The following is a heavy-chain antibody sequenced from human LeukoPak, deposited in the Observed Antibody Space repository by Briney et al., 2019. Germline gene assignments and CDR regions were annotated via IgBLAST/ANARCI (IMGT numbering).Heavy chain of an antibody. V-gene: IGHV3-74*01. D-gene: IGHD6-19*01. J-gene: IGHJ4*02. CDR3: ARAKIAVAGPGHY. CDR2: INSDGSST. CDR1: GFTLNGYW. Sequence: GGSLRLSCAASGFTLNGYWMHWVRQAPGKGLVWVSRINSDGSSTSYAYSVKGRFTISRDNSKNTLYLQMNSLRAEDTAVYYCARAKIAVAGPGHYWGQGTLVTVSS.